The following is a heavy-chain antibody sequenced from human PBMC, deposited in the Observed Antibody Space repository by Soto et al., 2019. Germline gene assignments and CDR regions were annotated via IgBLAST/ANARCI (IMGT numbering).Heavy chain of an antibody. CDR1: GYTLTELS. V-gene: IGHV1-24*01. Sequence: RASVKVSCRVSGYTLTELSMHWVRQAPGKGLEWMGGFDPEDGETIYAQKFQGRVTMTEDTSTDTAYMELSSLRSEDTAVYYCAIQYYYGLGRYWYRWFDPVGQRNLVAVSS. D-gene: IGHD3-10*01. J-gene: IGHJ5*02. CDR2: FDPEDGET. CDR3: AIQYYYGLGRYWYRWFDP.